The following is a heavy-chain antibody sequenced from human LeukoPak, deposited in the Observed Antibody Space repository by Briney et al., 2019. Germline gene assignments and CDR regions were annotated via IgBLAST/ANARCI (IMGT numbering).Heavy chain of an antibody. Sequence: QSGGSLRLSCAASGFTFSSYGMHWVRQAPGKGLEWVAVISYDGSNKYYADSVKGRFTISRDNSKNTLYLQMNSLRAEDTAVYYCAKEGCSGGSCYYNWFDPWGQGTLVTVSS. J-gene: IGHJ5*02. CDR3: AKEGCSGGSCYYNWFDP. CDR1: GFTFSSYG. V-gene: IGHV3-30*18. D-gene: IGHD2-15*01. CDR2: ISYDGSNK.